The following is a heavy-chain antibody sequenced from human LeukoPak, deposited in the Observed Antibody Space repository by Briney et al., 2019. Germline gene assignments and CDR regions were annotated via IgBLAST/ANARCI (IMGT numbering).Heavy chain of an antibody. D-gene: IGHD4-17*01. J-gene: IGHJ3*02. CDR3: AREDDYGDRGDAFDI. Sequence: GGSLRLSCAASGFAFSSYGMNWVRQAPGKGLEWVSSISSSSSYIYYADSVKGRFTISRDNAKNSLYLQMNSLRAEDTAVYYCAREDDYGDRGDAFDIWGQGTMVTVSS. V-gene: IGHV3-21*01. CDR2: ISSSSSYI. CDR1: GFAFSSYG.